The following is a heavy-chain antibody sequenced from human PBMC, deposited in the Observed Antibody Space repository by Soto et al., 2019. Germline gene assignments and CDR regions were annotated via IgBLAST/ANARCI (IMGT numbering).Heavy chain of an antibody. V-gene: IGHV4-39*01. CDR3: AHIRDYNNYGWFDP. J-gene: IGHJ5*02. Sequence: SETLSLTCVVSGDSISGSPYYWAWIRQPPGKALEWIGSVYYSGTSYRNPSLKSRTTLPVDRSKNQFSLQLSSVTAADTAVYYCAHIRDYNNYGWFDPWGPGSLVTVSS. D-gene: IGHD4-4*01. CDR1: GDSISGSPYY. CDR2: VYYSGTS.